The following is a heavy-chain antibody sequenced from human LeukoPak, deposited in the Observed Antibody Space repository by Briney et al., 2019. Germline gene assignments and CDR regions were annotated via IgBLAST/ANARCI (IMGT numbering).Heavy chain of an antibody. Sequence: SETLSLTCTVSGGSISGFYWSWIRQPPGKGLEYIAYIYYSGSTNYSPSLKSRVTISVDTSKNQFSLKLSSVTAADTAVYYCARVGYDSSGYAPDYWGQGTLVTVSS. CDR3: ARVGYDSSGYAPDY. D-gene: IGHD3-22*01. V-gene: IGHV4-59*01. CDR1: GGSISGFY. J-gene: IGHJ4*02. CDR2: IYYSGST.